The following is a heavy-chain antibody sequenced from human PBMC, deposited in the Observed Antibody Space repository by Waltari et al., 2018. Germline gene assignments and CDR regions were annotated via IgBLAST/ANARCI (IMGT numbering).Heavy chain of an antibody. V-gene: IGHV1-8*01. CDR1: GYTFKNYD. Sequence: QMQLVQSEAAVTKPGASVKVSCKASGYTFKNYDLNWVRPAAGEGLEWMGWMNPNSGNTGYAQQFQGRVTMTRNTSITTAYMELTSLRSEDTAVYYCARGTRSFDPWGQGTLVTVSS. CDR2: MNPNSGNT. CDR3: ARGTRSFDP. J-gene: IGHJ5*02. D-gene: IGHD2-2*01.